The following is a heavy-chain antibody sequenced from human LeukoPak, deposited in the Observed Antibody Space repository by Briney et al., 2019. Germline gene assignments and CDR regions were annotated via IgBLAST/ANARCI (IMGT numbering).Heavy chain of an antibody. CDR3: AKDRRELDVFDI. Sequence: GGSLRLSCAASGFTFSTYAMSWVRQAPGKGLEWVSGISGSGRTTYYADSVKGRFTISRDNSKNTLFVQMNSLRAEDTAVYYCAKDRRELDVFDIWGQGTMVTVSS. V-gene: IGHV3-23*01. CDR1: GFTFSTYA. J-gene: IGHJ3*02. CDR2: ISGSGRTT.